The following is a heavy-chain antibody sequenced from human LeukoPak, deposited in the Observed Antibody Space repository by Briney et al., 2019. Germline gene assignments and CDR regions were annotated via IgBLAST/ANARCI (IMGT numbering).Heavy chain of an antibody. CDR2: INHSGST. CDR1: GGSFSGYY. D-gene: IGHD3-3*01. Sequence: SETLSLTCAVYGGSFSGYYWSWIRQPPGKGLEWIGEINHSGSTNYSPSLKSRVTISVDTSKNQFSLRLSSVTAADTAVYYCARRRYDFWSGYYPYYYYYYMDVWGKGTTVTVSS. J-gene: IGHJ6*03. CDR3: ARRRYDFWSGYYPYYYYYYMDV. V-gene: IGHV4-34*01.